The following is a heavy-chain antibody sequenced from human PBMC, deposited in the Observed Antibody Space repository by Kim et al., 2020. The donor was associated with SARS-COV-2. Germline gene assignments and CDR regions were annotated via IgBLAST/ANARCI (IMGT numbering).Heavy chain of an antibody. CDR3: AKAPSAAGDLGYYYYGMDV. CDR1: GFTFSSYA. CDR2: ISGSGGST. Sequence: GGSLRLSCAASGFTFSSYAMSWVRQAPGKGLEWVSAISGSGGSTYYADSVKGRFTISRDNSKNTLYLQMNSLRAEDTAVYYCAKAPSAAGDLGYYYYGMDVWGQGTTVTVSS. D-gene: IGHD7-27*01. J-gene: IGHJ6*02. V-gene: IGHV3-23*01.